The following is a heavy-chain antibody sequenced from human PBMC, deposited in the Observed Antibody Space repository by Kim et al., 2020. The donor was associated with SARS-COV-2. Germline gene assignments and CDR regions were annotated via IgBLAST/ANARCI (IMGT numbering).Heavy chain of an antibody. J-gene: IGHJ4*02. D-gene: IGHD2-15*01. V-gene: IGHV5-51*01. Sequence: YPADSATRYRPSFQGHVTSSADNSISTAYLQWSSLKASDTAMYYCARIGDYWGQGTLVTVSS. CDR2: YPADSAT. CDR3: ARIGDY.